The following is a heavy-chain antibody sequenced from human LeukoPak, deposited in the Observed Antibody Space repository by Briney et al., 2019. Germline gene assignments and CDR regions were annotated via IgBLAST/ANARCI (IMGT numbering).Heavy chain of an antibody. Sequence: SQTLSLTCVVSGGSTSSGGYSWSWIRQPPGKGLEWIGYIFHTGSTFYNPSLKSRITISGDRSKNQFSLKLSSVTAADTAVYYCARGRDSYGSGTYYFEYWGQGTLVTVSS. CDR3: ARGRDSYGSGTYYFEY. J-gene: IGHJ4*02. D-gene: IGHD3-10*01. V-gene: IGHV4-30-2*01. CDR2: IFHTGST. CDR1: GGSTSSGGYS.